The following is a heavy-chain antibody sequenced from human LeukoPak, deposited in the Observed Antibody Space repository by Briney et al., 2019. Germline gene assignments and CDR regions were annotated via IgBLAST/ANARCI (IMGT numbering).Heavy chain of an antibody. J-gene: IGHJ6*03. D-gene: IGHD1-1*01. V-gene: IGHV1-69*01. CDR1: GGTFSSYA. Sequence: ASVTVSCKASGGTFSSYAISWVRQAPGQGLEWMGGIIPIFGTANYAQKFQGRVTITADESTSTAYMELSSLRSDDTAVYYCARVEANGYYYYYMDVWGKGTTVTISS. CDR3: ARVEANGYYYYYMDV. CDR2: IIPIFGTA.